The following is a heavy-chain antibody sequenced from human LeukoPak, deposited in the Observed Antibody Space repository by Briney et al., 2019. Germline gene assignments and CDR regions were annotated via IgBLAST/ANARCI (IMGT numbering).Heavy chain of an antibody. CDR2: ISGGGSTK. D-gene: IGHD6-13*01. CDR3: ALGQIAAAGTSWFDP. CDR1: RFTFSDYY. J-gene: IGHJ5*02. V-gene: IGHV3-11*04. Sequence: GGSLRLSCAASRFTFSDYYMSWIRQAPGKGLEWVSCISGGGSTKYYADSVKGRFTVSRDNAKNSLYLQMNSLRAEDTAVYYCALGQIAAAGTSWFDPWGQGTLVTVSS.